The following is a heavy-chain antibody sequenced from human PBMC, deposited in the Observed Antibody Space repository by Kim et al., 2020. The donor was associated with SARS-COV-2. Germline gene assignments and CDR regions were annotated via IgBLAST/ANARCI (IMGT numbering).Heavy chain of an antibody. CDR3: ARDRALAEYSSGWYRYYYGMDV. D-gene: IGHD6-19*01. J-gene: IGHJ6*02. V-gene: IGHV3-74*01. CDR1: GFTFSSYW. Sequence: GGSLRLSCAASGFTFSSYWMHWVRQAPGKGLVWVSRINSDGSSTSYANSVKGRFTISRDNAKNTLYLQMNSLRAEDTAVYYCARDRALAEYSSGWYRYYYGMDVWGQGPTVTVSS. CDR2: INSDGSST.